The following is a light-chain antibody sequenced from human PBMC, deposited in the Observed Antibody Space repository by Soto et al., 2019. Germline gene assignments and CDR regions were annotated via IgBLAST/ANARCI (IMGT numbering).Light chain of an antibody. CDR3: QQYGSSPRT. J-gene: IGKJ5*01. CDR1: QSVSSY. V-gene: IGKV3-20*01. Sequence: EIVLTQSPATLSLTPGERATLSCRASQSVSSYLAWYQQKPGQAPRLLIYDASNRATGIPARFSGSGSGTDFTLTISRLEPKDFAVYYCQQYGSSPRTFGQGTRLEIK. CDR2: DAS.